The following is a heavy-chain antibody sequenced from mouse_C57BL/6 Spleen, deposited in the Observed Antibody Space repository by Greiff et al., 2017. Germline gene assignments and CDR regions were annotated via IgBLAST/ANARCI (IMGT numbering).Heavy chain of an antibody. J-gene: IGHJ3*01. CDR3: ARDLYGRRPSWFAY. Sequence: DVKLQESGPGLVKPSQTVFLTCTVTGISITTGNYRWSWIRQFPGNKLEWIGYIYYSGTITYNPSLTSRTTITRDTPKNQFFLEMNSLTAEDTATYYCARDLYGRRPSWFAYWGQGTLVTVSA. D-gene: IGHD1-1*02. CDR2: IYYSGTI. CDR1: GISITTGNYR. V-gene: IGHV3-5*01.